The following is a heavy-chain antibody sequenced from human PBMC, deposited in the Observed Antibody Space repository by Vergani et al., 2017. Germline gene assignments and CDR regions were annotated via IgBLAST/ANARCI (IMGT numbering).Heavy chain of an antibody. V-gene: IGHV4-61*02. CDR2: IYTSGST. D-gene: IGHD3-16*01. J-gene: IGHJ6*02. Sequence: QVQLRQWGAGLVKPSQTLSLTCTVSGGSISSGSYYWSWIRQPAGKGLEWIGRIYTSGSTNYNPSLKSRVTISVDTSKNQFSLKLSSVTAADTAVYYCAREMITFGGVTHFYYYYGMDVWGQGTTVTVSS. CDR1: GGSISSGSYY. CDR3: AREMITFGGVTHFYYYYGMDV.